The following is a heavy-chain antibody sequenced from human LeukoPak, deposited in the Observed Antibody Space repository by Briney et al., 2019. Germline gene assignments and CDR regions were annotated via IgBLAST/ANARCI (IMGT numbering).Heavy chain of an antibody. CDR1: GFTFETYW. J-gene: IGHJ4*02. CDR2: IKHDGREK. CDR3: ARVRFPADC. Sequence: PGGSLRLSCVAPGFTFETYWMSWVRQAPGKGLEWLANIKHDGREKYYVDSVKGRFTISRDNAKASVYLHMNSLRVEDTAIYYCARVRFPADCWGQGTLVTVSS. D-gene: IGHD2-2*01. V-gene: IGHV3-7*01.